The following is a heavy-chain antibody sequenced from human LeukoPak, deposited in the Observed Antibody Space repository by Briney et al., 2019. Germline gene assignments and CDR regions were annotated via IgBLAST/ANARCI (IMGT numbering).Heavy chain of an antibody. V-gene: IGHV4-59*01. CDR1: GGSFSGYY. CDR2: IYYSGST. J-gene: IGHJ5*02. CDR3: ARGFLRGNNWFDP. D-gene: IGHD2/OR15-2a*01. Sequence: PSETLSLTCAVYGGSFSGYYWSWIRQPPGKGLEWIGYIYYSGSTNYNPSLKSRVTISVDTSKNQFSLKLSSVTAADTAVYYCARGFLRGNNWFDPWGQGTLVTVSS.